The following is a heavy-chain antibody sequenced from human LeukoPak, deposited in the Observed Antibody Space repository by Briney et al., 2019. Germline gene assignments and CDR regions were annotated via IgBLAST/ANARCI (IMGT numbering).Heavy chain of an antibody. Sequence: GGSLRLSCAASGFTFSSYAMSWVRQAPGKGLEWVSTINGGGVNTHYADSVGGRFTISRDNSKNTLFLQMNSLRDGDTAVYYCAKDLYSNYGPADYWGQGNLVTVSS. CDR3: AKDLYSNYGPADY. CDR1: GFTFSSYA. D-gene: IGHD4-11*01. CDR2: INGGGVNT. V-gene: IGHV3-23*01. J-gene: IGHJ4*02.